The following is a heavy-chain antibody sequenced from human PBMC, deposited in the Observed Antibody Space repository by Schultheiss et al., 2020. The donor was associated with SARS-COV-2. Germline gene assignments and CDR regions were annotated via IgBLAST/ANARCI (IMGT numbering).Heavy chain of an antibody. Sequence: GGSLRLSFAASGFTFDDYGMSWVRQAPGKGLEWVSAISGSGGSTYYADSVKGRFTISRDNAKNSLYLQMNSLRAEDTAVYYCARQGGLWWLYHYYYGMDVWGQGTTVTVSS. D-gene: IGHD2-21*01. CDR1: GFTFDDYG. CDR3: ARQGGLWWLYHYYYGMDV. J-gene: IGHJ6*02. CDR2: ISGSGGST. V-gene: IGHV3-20*03.